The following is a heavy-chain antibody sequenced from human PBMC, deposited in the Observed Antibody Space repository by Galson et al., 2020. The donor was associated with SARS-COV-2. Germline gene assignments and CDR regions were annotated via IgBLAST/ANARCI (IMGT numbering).Heavy chain of an antibody. V-gene: IGHV3-48*04. Sequence: GESLRLSCAASGFAFNTYNMYWVRQAPGKGLEWVSFISSSSSSISHADSVKGRFTISRDNAKNSLNLQMNSLRAEDTAVYYCARSPYCDTTGCYTRYYMDVWGKGTTVTVSS. CDR3: ARSPYCDTTGCYTRYYMDV. CDR1: GFAFNTYN. D-gene: IGHD2-2*02. J-gene: IGHJ6*03. CDR2: ISSSSSSI.